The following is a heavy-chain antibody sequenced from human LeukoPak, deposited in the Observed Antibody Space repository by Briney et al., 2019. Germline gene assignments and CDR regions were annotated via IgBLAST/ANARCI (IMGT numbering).Heavy chain of an antibody. J-gene: IGHJ4*02. D-gene: IGHD1-26*01. CDR1: GFTFSSYW. CDR3: ATGRGSYSDY. Sequence: GGSLRLSCAASGFTFSSYWMSWVRPAPGKGLEWMGGFDPEDGETIYAQKFQGRVTMTEDTSTDTAYMELSSLRSEDTAVYYCATGRGSYSDYWGQGTLVTVSS. V-gene: IGHV1-24*01. CDR2: FDPEDGET.